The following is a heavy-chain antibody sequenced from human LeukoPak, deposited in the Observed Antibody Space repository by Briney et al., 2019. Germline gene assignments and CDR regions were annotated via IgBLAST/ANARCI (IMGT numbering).Heavy chain of an antibody. D-gene: IGHD1-26*01. Sequence: PGESLRLSCAAPGFTFSNYAMSWVRQAPGKGLEWVSTIDGPTYRTHYADSVMGRFTISRDNSKNTLYLQMNSLRAEDTAVYFCTTWVGAHFDFWGQGTLVTVSS. V-gene: IGHV3-23*01. CDR3: TTWVGAHFDF. J-gene: IGHJ4*02. CDR1: GFTFSNYA. CDR2: IDGPTYRT.